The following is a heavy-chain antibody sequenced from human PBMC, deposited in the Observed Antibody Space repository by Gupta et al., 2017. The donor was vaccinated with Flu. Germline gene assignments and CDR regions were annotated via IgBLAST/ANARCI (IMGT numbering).Heavy chain of an antibody. J-gene: IGHJ3*02. CDR1: GFTSSSYV. CDR2: ISGSGSNT. Sequence: EVQLLESGGGLAQPGGSLRLSCSASGFTSSSYVMRWVRQAPGKGLEWVSTISGSGSNTYYADSVKGRFTISGDSSKKTVYLQMNSLRAEDTAVYYCAKGANWAFEIWGQGTMVTVSS. D-gene: IGHD1-1*01. V-gene: IGHV3-23*01. CDR3: AKGANWAFEI.